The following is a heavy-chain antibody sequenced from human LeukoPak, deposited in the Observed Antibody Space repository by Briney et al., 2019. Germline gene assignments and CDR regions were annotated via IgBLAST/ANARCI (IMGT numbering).Heavy chain of an antibody. J-gene: IGHJ3*02. CDR3: AKMYGSGWYDAFDI. Sequence: GGSLRLSCAASGFALRSYTVTWVRQAPGKGLEWVSTISGSGGSTYYADSVKGRFSISRDNSKNTLYLQMNNLRAEDTAVYYCAKMYGSGWYDAFDIWGQGTMVTVSS. CDR1: GFALRSYT. V-gene: IGHV3-23*01. D-gene: IGHD6-19*01. CDR2: ISGSGGST.